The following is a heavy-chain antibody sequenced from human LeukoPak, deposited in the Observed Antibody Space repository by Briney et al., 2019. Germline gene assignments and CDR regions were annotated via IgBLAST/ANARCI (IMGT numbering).Heavy chain of an antibody. V-gene: IGHV1-2*02. CDR2: MNPNSGGT. CDR1: GYTFTSYD. D-gene: IGHD2-2*01. J-gene: IGHJ6*03. Sequence: ASVEVSCKASGYTFTSYDINWVRQATGQGLEWMGWMNPNSGGTNYAQKFQGRVTMTRDTSISTAYMELSRLRSDDTAVYYCARVVVPAPTPYYYYMDVWGKGTTVTISS. CDR3: ARVVVPAPTPYYYYMDV.